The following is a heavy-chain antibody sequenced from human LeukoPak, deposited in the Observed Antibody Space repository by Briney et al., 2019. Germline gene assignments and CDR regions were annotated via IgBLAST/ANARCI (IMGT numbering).Heavy chain of an antibody. CDR1: GGSFSGYY. V-gene: IGHV4-34*01. D-gene: IGHD3-10*01. Sequence: SETLSLTCAVYGGSFSGYYWTWVRQPPGKGLEWIGEVNHSGRTNYNPSLESRVTIAIDTSKIQFSLKLNSVTAADTAVYYCARGVTGIYYYYYMDVWGKGTTVTVSS. J-gene: IGHJ6*03. CDR2: VNHSGRT. CDR3: ARGVTGIYYYYYMDV.